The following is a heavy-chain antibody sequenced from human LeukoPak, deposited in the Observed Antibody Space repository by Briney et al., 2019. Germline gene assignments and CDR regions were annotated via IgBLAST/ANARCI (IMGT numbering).Heavy chain of an antibody. CDR2: IIPIFGTA. CDR3: ARGEAYSYGYAGY. V-gene: IGHV1-69*01. Sequence: SVKVSCKASGGTLSSYAISWVRQAPGQGLEWMGGIIPIFGTANYAQKFQGRVTITADESTSTAYMELSSLRSEDTAVYYCARGEAYSYGYAGYWGQGTLVTVSS. CDR1: GGTLSSYA. D-gene: IGHD5-18*01. J-gene: IGHJ4*02.